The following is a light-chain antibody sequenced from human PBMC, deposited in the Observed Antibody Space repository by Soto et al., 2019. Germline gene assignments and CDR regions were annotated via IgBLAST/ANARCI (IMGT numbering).Light chain of an antibody. Sequence: EVVMTQSPDTLSVSPGERATLSCRASQSVSSSLAWYQQKPGQAPRLLIYGASTRANGVPARFSGSGSGTEFPLTISSLQSEDVAVYYCQHFHNWPPWTFGQGTRVEIK. V-gene: IGKV3-15*01. CDR2: GAS. J-gene: IGKJ1*01. CDR1: QSVSSS. CDR3: QHFHNWPPWT.